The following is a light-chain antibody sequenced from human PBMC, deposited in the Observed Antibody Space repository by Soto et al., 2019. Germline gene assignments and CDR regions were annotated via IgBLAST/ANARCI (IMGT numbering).Light chain of an antibody. V-gene: IGKV1-33*01. Sequence: DLQMTQSPSSLSASVGDRVTITCQASQDISNYLNWYQQKPGKAPKLLIYDASNLETGVPSRFSRSGSGTDFTFTISSLQPEDIATYYCQQYDNLPPFTFGGGTKVEIK. CDR3: QQYDNLPPFT. CDR2: DAS. J-gene: IGKJ4*01. CDR1: QDISNY.